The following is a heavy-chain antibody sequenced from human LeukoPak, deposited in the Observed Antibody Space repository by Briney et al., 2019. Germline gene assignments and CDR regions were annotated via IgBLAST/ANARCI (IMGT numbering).Heavy chain of an antibody. CDR2: ISGSGGST. J-gene: IGHJ4*02. Sequence: PGGSLRLSCAASGFTFSSYAMSWVRQAPGKRLEWVSAISGSGGSTYYADSVKGRFTISRDNSKNTLYLQMNSLRAEDTAVYYCANFGTTGTTGFGYWGQGTLVTVSS. V-gene: IGHV3-23*01. D-gene: IGHD1-1*01. CDR3: ANFGTTGTTGFGY. CDR1: GFTFSSYA.